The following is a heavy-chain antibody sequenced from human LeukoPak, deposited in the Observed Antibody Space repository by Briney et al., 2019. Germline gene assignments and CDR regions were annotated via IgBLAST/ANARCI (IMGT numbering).Heavy chain of an antibody. CDR3: AKGSSGYFADL. D-gene: IGHD3-22*01. CDR1: GFIFNNYG. V-gene: IGHV3-23*01. Sequence: PGGSLRLSCAASGFIFNNYGLIWVRQAPGKGLGWVSAISNDGGGTNYADFVRGRFTIPRDNSKNTLFLQMNSLRAEDTALYYCAKGSSGYFADLWGQGTLVTVSS. J-gene: IGHJ5*02. CDR2: ISNDGGGT.